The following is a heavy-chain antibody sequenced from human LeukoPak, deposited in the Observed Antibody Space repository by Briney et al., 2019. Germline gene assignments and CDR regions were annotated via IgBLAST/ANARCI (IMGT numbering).Heavy chain of an antibody. J-gene: IGHJ4*02. D-gene: IGHD3-9*01. CDR2: IKQDGSEK. CDR3: ARDRGFDNFDY. V-gene: IGHV3-7*01. Sequence: GGSLRLSCAASGFTFSSYWMSWVRQAPGRGLEWVANIKQDGSEKYYVDSVKGRFTISRDNAKNSLYLQMNSLRAEDTAVYYCARDRGFDNFDYWGQGTLVTVSS. CDR1: GFTFSSYW.